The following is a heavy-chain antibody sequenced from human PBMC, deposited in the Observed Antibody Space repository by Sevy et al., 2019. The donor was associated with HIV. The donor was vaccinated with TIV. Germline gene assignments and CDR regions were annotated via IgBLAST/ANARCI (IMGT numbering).Heavy chain of an antibody. J-gene: IGHJ3*01. V-gene: IGHV4-59*01. Sequence: SETLSLTCTVSGGSISGYYWSWIRQPPGKGLEWIGYIYSSGSTKYNPSLQSRVAISIDTSKNQFSLKLSSVTAADTAVYYCARDGDVAMAFVDALDVWSQGTVVTVSS. CDR3: ARDGDVAMAFVDALDV. D-gene: IGHD5-18*01. CDR2: IYSSGST. CDR1: GGSISGYY.